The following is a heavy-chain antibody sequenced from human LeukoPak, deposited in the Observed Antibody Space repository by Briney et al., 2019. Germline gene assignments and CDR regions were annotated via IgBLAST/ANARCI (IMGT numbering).Heavy chain of an antibody. CDR3: ARGRDYGDYAPYFDH. Sequence: GGSLRLSCAASGFTFSSYAMSWVRQAPGKGLEWISYISTSGSTVYYADSVKGRFTISRDNAKNSLYLQMNSLRADDTAVYYCARGRDYGDYAPYFDHWGQGTLVTVSS. J-gene: IGHJ4*02. D-gene: IGHD4-17*01. CDR1: GFTFSSYA. V-gene: IGHV3-48*04. CDR2: ISTSGSTV.